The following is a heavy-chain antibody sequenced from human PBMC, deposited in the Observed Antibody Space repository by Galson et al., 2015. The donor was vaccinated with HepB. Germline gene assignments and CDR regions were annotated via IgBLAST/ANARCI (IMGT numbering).Heavy chain of an antibody. CDR2: IIPIFGTA. V-gene: IGHV1-69*13. CDR1: GGTFSSYA. D-gene: IGHD2-2*01. J-gene: IGHJ5*02. CDR3: ARDVRYCSSTSCP. Sequence: SVKVSCKASGGTFSSYAISWVRQAPGQGLEWMGGIIPIFGTANYAQKFQGRVTITADESTSTAYMELSSLRSEDTAVYYCARDVRYCSSTSCPWGQGTLVTPSS.